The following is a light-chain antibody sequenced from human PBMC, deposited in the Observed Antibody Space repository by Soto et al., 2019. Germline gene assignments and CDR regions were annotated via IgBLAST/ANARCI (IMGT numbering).Light chain of an antibody. CDR3: QKYDDVPYT. V-gene: IGKV1-27*01. CDR1: QSIISY. CDR2: AAS. Sequence: QMTQSPSSLSVSVGDRVTITCRASQSIISYLAWYQQKQGMPPKLLIYAASTLQSGIPSRFSGSGSGTDFTLTISSLHPEDVAAYYCQKYDDVPYTFGQGTKLEIK. J-gene: IGKJ2*01.